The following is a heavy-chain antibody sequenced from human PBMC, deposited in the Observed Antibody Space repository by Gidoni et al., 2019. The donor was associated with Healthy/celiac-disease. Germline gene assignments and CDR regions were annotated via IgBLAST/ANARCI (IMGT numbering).Heavy chain of an antibody. J-gene: IGHJ6*03. CDR3: ASAPRLWFGELLPAYMDV. CDR1: GGSFSGYY. V-gene: IGHV4-34*01. CDR2: INHSGST. Sequence: QVQLQQWGAGLLKPSETLSLTCAVYGGSFSGYYWSWIRQPPGKGLEWIGEINHSGSTNYNPSLKSRVTISVDTSKNQFSLKLSSVTAADTAVYYCASAPRLWFGELLPAYMDVWGKGTTVTVSS. D-gene: IGHD3-10*01.